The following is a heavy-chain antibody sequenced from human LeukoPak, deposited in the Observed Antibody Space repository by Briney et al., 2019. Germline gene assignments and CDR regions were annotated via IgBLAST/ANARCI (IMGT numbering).Heavy chain of an antibody. CDR2: IMPLFGTA. CDR3: ARDVHGDYGSGWFDP. V-gene: IGHV1-69*05. Sequence: SSXXVSCKASGGTFSSYAISWVRQAPGQGLEWLGGIMPLFGTAGYAQKFQGRVTITKDESTRTVYLELTSLTSDDTAVYYCARDVHGDYGSGWFDPWGQGTLVSVSS. CDR1: GGTFSSYA. J-gene: IGHJ5*02. D-gene: IGHD4-17*01.